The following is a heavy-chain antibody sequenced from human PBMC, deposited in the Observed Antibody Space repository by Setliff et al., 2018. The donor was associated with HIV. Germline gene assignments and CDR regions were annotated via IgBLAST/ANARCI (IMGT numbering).Heavy chain of an antibody. CDR2: IYSGGTT. D-gene: IGHD2-15*01. Sequence: SETLSLTCSVSGGSIRSGLNYWTWIRQPAGKGLEWTGQIYSGGTTNYNPSLKRRVTISVDMPKNHFSLNLTSVTAADTAVYYCARGHVVGTSRYFDFWGRGTLVTVSS. CDR3: ARGHVVGTSRYFDF. J-gene: IGHJ4*01. CDR1: GGSIRSGLNY. V-gene: IGHV4-61*09.